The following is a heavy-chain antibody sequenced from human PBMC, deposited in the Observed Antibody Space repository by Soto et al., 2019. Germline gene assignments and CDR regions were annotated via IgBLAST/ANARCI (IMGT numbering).Heavy chain of an antibody. CDR2: INPSGGRT. Sequence: GASVKVSCKASGYTFTSYYMHWVRQAPGQGLEWVAMINPSGGRTKYAQIFQGRVTLTRDTSTGTVDMELSSLTSEDTAIYYCARGPSCGGDCYIFDYWGQGTQVTVSS. J-gene: IGHJ4*02. D-gene: IGHD2-21*02. CDR1: GYTFTSYY. V-gene: IGHV1-46*01. CDR3: ARGPSCGGDCYIFDY.